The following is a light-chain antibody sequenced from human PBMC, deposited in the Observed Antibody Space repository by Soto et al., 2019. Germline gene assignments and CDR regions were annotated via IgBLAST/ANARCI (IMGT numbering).Light chain of an antibody. Sequence: QSALTQPASVSGSPGQSITISCTGTSSDVGSYNLVSWYQQHPGKAPKLMIYEVSKRPSGVSNRFSGSKSGNTASLTISRLQAEDEADYYCCSYAGSSTSGYVFGTGTKLTVL. V-gene: IGLV2-23*02. J-gene: IGLJ1*01. CDR2: EVS. CDR3: CSYAGSSTSGYV. CDR1: SSDVGSYNL.